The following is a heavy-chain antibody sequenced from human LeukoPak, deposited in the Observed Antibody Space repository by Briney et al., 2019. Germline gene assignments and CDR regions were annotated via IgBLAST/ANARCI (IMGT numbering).Heavy chain of an antibody. J-gene: IGHJ4*02. CDR3: AREGVPGYFDY. Sequence: GGSLRLSCAASGFTFSTYSMNWVRQAPGKGLEWVAKIKQDGSEKYFVDSVKGRLTISRDNAKSSLYLQMNSLRAEDTAVYYCAREGVPGYFDYWGQGTLVTVSS. D-gene: IGHD3-10*01. CDR1: GFTFSTYS. CDR2: IKQDGSEK. V-gene: IGHV3-7*01.